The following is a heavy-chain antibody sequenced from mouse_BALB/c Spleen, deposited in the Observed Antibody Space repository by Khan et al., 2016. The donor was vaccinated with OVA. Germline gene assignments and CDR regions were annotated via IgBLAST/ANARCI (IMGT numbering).Heavy chain of an antibody. J-gene: IGHJ4*01. D-gene: IGHD4-1*01. CDR3: ARGAGTTYGMDC. V-gene: IGHV1-9*01. Sequence: QVQLQQSGAELMRPGASVKISCKATGYTFSSYWIEWVKQRPGHGLEWIGEILPGRGNSNYNEKFKNKATFTADTSSNIAYMQLSSLTSEDSAVYYCARGAGTTYGMDCWGQGTSVTVSS. CDR1: GYTFSSYW. CDR2: ILPGRGNS.